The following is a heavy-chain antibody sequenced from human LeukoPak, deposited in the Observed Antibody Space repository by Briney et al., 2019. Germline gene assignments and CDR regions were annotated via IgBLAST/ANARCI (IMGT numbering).Heavy chain of an antibody. CDR1: GFTFNNYG. J-gene: IGHJ5*02. Sequence: GGSLRLSCVVSGFTFNNYGMNWVRQAPGKGLEWVSGISGGGDKTYYADSVKGRFTISRDNSKNTLYLQMNSLRAEDTAVYYCAKGIQLTNTWFDPWGQGTLVSVSS. V-gene: IGHV3-23*01. CDR2: ISGGGDKT. D-gene: IGHD1-1*01. CDR3: AKGIQLTNTWFDP.